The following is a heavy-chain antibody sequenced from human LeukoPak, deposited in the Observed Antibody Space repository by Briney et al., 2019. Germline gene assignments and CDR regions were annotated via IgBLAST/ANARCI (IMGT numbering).Heavy chain of an antibody. Sequence: PGGSLRLSCAASGFTFSSYWMSWVRQAPGKGLEWVSVIYSGGSTYYADSVKGRFTISRDNSKNTVFLQMNSLRGEDTAVYYCARDRSVGTTTGWFDPWGQGTLVTVSS. J-gene: IGHJ5*02. CDR2: IYSGGST. V-gene: IGHV3-53*01. CDR3: ARDRSVGTTTGWFDP. D-gene: IGHD1-26*01. CDR1: GFTFSSYW.